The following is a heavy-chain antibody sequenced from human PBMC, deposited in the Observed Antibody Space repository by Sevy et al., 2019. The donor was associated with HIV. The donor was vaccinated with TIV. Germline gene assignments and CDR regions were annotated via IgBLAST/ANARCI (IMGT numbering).Heavy chain of an antibody. D-gene: IGHD3-10*01. CDR2: ISSSSSYM. CDR3: ARDRDGSGSSGGYGMDV. CDR1: GLTFSSYS. Sequence: GGSLRLSCVASGLTFSSYSMKWVRQAPGKGLEWVSSISSSSSYMYYADSVKGRFTISRDNAKKSLYLQVNSLRAEDTAVYYCARDRDGSGSSGGYGMDVWGQGTTVTVSS. J-gene: IGHJ6*02. V-gene: IGHV3-21*01.